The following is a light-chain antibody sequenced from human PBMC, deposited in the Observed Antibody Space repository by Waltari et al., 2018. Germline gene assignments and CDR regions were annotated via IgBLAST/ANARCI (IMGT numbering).Light chain of an antibody. CDR3: QQTYSAPYT. J-gene: IGKJ2*01. Sequence: DIQMTQSPSYLSASVGDRLNITCLASQSINAYLNWFQHKPGKAPDLLIYAVSNLQSWVPSRFSGSGSGTDFTLTISSLQPEDFATYYCQQTYSAPYTFGQGTKLEIK. CDR1: QSINAY. CDR2: AVS. V-gene: IGKV1-39*01.